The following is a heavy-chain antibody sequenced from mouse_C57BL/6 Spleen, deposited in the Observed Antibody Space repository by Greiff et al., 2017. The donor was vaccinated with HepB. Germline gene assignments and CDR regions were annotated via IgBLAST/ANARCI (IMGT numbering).Heavy chain of an antibody. V-gene: IGHV1-42*01. Sequence: VQLQQSGPELVKPGASVKISCKASGYSFTGYYMNWVKQSPEKSLEWIGEINPSTGGTTYNQKFKAKATLTVDKSSSTAYMQLKSLTSEDSAVYYSARREFDYWGQGTTLTVSS. CDR2: INPSTGGT. CDR3: ARREFDY. J-gene: IGHJ2*01. CDR1: GYSFTGYY.